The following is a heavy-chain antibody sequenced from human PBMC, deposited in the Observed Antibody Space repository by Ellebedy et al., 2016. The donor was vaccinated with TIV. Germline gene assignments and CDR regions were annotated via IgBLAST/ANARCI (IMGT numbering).Heavy chain of an antibody. CDR1: GYTFTGYY. D-gene: IGHD6-6*01. J-gene: IGHJ6*02. Sequence: ASVKVSCXASGYTFTGYYMHWVRQAPGQGLEWMGWINPNSGGTNYAQKFQGWVTMTRDTSISTAYMELSRLRSDDTAVYYCARERLSGSSSYYYYYGMDVWGQGTTVTVSS. CDR3: ARERLSGSSSYYYYYGMDV. V-gene: IGHV1-2*04. CDR2: INPNSGGT.